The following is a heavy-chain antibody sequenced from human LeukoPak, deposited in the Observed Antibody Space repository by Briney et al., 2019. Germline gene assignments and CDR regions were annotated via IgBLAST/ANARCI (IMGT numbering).Heavy chain of an antibody. CDR2: IYYSGST. CDR1: GGSISSYY. J-gene: IGHJ4*02. Sequence: SETLSLTCTVSGGSISSYYWSWIRRPPGKGLEWIGYIYYSGSTNYNPSLKSRVTISVDTSKNQFSLKLSSVTAADTAVYYCARETSLAGFASGLGFNYWGQGILVTVSS. V-gene: IGHV4-59*12. D-gene: IGHD6-19*01. CDR3: ARETSLAGFASGLGFNY.